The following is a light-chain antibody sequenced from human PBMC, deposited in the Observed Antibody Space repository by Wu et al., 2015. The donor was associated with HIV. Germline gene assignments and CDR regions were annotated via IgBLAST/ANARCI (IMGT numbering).Light chain of an antibody. J-gene: IGKJ4*01. CDR1: QSISRN. CDR2: SAS. V-gene: IGKV3-15*01. Sequence: EIVLTQSPGTLSLSPGERATLSRRASQSISRNLAWYQQKPGQAPRLLIYSASTRATGIAARFSGSGSGTEFTLTISSMQSEDFAVYYCQQYNNWPFTFGGGTKVEIK. CDR3: QQYNNWPFT.